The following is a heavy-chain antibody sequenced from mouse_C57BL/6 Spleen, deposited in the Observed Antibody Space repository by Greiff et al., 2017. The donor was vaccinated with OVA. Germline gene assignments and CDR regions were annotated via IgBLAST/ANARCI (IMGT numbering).Heavy chain of an antibody. CDR3: ASGDYGSSYGGFDY. Sequence: VQLQQPGAELVKPGASVKLSCKASGYTFTSYWMHWVQQRPGRGLEWIGRIDPISGGTKYNEKFKSKATLTVDKPSSTAYMQLSSLTSEDSAVYYRASGDYGSSYGGFDYWGQGTTLTVSS. CDR1: GYTFTSYW. CDR2: IDPISGGT. J-gene: IGHJ2*01. V-gene: IGHV1-72*01. D-gene: IGHD1-1*01.